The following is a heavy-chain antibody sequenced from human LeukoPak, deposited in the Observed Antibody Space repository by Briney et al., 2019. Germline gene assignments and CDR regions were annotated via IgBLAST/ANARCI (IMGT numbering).Heavy chain of an antibody. Sequence: PGRSLRLSCAASGFTFSSYGMHWVRQAPGKGLEWVAVIWYDGSSKYYADSVKGRFTISRDNSKNSLYLQMNSLRAEDTAVYYCARDCSSTSCYRGGFDPWGQGTLVTVSS. CDR1: GFTFSSYG. V-gene: IGHV3-33*01. D-gene: IGHD2-2*01. CDR3: ARDCSSTSCYRGGFDP. CDR2: IWYDGSSK. J-gene: IGHJ5*02.